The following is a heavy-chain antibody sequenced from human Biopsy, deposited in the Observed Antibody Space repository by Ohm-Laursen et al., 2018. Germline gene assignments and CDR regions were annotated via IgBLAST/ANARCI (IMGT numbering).Heavy chain of an antibody. V-gene: IGHV4-61*01. CDR2: IYDRGSTA. CDR1: GDSVSSGSFY. D-gene: IGHD6-19*01. J-gene: IGHJ4*02. Sequence: GTLSLTCPVSGDSVSSGSFYWTWIRQPPGQGLEYIGYIYDRGSTANYNPSLESRVTMSVDMHKNQFSLKLSSVTAADTAIYYCARGMRSSGWPYFDSWGQGTLVTVSS. CDR3: ARGMRSSGWPYFDS.